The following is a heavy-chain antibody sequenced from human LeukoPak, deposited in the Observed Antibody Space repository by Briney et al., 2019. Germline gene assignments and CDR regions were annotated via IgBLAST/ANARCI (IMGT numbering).Heavy chain of an antibody. CDR1: GFSVSTNY. J-gene: IGHJ4*02. Sequence: GGSLRLSCAASGFSVSTNYMSWVRQAPGKGLEWVSVIFTNGNTAYADSVKGRFTISRDNSKNMLYLQMNSLRAEDTAVYYCGKGGSSSWDYFDYWGQGTLVTVSS. D-gene: IGHD6-13*01. V-gene: IGHV3-66*01. CDR3: GKGGSSSWDYFDY. CDR2: IFTNGNT.